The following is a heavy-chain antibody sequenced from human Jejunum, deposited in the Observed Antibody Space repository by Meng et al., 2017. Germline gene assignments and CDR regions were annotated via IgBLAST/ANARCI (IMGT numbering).Heavy chain of an antibody. J-gene: IGHJ4*02. CDR2: ISGSGGST. CDR1: GFTFSSST. D-gene: IGHD3-3*01. Sequence: GESLKISCAASGFTFSSSTMSWVRQAPGKGLEWVSGISGSGGSTYYADSVKGRFTISRDNSKNTVYLQMNSLRAEDTAVYYCAKLTRSWGQGTLVTVSS. CDR3: AKLTRS. V-gene: IGHV3-23*01.